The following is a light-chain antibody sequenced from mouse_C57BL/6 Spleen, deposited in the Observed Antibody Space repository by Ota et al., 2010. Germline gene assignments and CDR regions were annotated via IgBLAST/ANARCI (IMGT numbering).Light chain of an antibody. Sequence: DIVMTQSHKFMSTSVGDRVSITCKASQDVGTAVAWYQQKPGQSPKLLIYWASTRESGVPDRFTGSGSGTDFTLTISSVKAEDLAVYHCQQYYTYPWTFGGGTKLEIK. CDR2: WAS. CDR1: QDVGTA. J-gene: IGKJ1*01. V-gene: IGKV6-25*01. CDR3: QQYYTYPWT.